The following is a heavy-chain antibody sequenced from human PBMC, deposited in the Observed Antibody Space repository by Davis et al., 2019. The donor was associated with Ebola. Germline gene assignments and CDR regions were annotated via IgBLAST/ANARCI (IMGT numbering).Heavy chain of an antibody. CDR1: GGSISSSSYY. CDR2: IYYSGST. V-gene: IGHV4-39*01. D-gene: IGHD2-15*01. Sequence: SETLSLTCTVSGGSISSSSYYWGWIRQPPGKGLEWIGSIYYSGSTYYNPSLKSRVTISVDTSKNQFSLKLSSVTAADTAVYYCAQAVEGHFDHWGQGTLVTVSS. CDR3: AQAVEGHFDH. J-gene: IGHJ4*02.